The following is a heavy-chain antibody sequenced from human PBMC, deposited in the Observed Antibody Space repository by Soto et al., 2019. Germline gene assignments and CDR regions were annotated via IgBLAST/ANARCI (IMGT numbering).Heavy chain of an antibody. CDR1: GFTFSSYA. D-gene: IGHD3-22*01. J-gene: IGHJ4*02. CDR3: AKAPMIVVVGGYFDY. CDR2: ISGSGGST. Sequence: GGSLRLSCAASGFTFSSYAMSWVRQAPGKGLEWVSAISGSGGSTYYADSVKGRFTISRDNSKNTLYLQMNSLRAEDTAVYYCAKAPMIVVVGGYFDYWGQGTLVTVSS. V-gene: IGHV3-23*01.